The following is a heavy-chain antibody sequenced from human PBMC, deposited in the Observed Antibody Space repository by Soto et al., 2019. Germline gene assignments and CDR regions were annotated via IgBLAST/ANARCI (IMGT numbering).Heavy chain of an antibody. CDR3: ADGNNGTDAFDI. Sequence: GASVKVSCKASGYTFTSYGISWVRQAPGQGLEWMGIINPSGGSTSYAQKFQGRVTITADKSTSTAYMELSSLRSEDTAVYYCADGNNGTDAFDIWGQGTMVTVSS. CDR2: INPSGGST. J-gene: IGHJ3*02. V-gene: IGHV1-46*01. D-gene: IGHD2-8*01. CDR1: GYTFTSYG.